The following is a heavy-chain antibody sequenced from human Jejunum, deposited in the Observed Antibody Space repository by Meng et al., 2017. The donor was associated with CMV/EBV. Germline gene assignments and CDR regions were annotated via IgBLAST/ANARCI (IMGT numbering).Heavy chain of an antibody. Sequence: GPLVQSGAEVKKPGASVKVSCKASGYTFTSYGISWVRQAPGQGLEWMGWISAYNGNTNYAQKLQGRVTMTTDTSTSTAYMELRSLRSEDTAVYYCARDVVVPAALTVRIDYWGQGTLVTVSS. CDR2: ISAYNGNT. V-gene: IGHV1-18*01. CDR1: GYTFTSYG. CDR3: ARDVVVPAALTVRIDY. D-gene: IGHD2-2*01. J-gene: IGHJ4*02.